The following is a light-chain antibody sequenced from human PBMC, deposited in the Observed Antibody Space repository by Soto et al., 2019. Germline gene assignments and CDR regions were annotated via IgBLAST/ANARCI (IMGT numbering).Light chain of an antibody. CDR1: SSDVGGYNY. CDR2: DVS. J-gene: IGLJ1*01. V-gene: IGLV2-14*01. CDR3: SSYTSSSTLDV. Sequence: QSALTQPASVSGSPGQSITISCTGTSSDVGGYNYVSWYQQHPGKVPKLMIYDVSNRPSGVSKRFSGSKSGNTASLTISGLQAEDEADYYCSSYTSSSTLDVFGTGTKVPVL.